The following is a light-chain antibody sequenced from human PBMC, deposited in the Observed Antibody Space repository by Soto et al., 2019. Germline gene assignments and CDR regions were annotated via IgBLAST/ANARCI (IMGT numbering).Light chain of an antibody. CDR1: QSVSSY. J-gene: IGKJ1*01. Sequence: TQTQTNLSLSKGERTTLSCRASQSVSSYLAWYQQKPGQAPRLLIYDASNRATGIPDRFRGSGSGTEFTLTIGSMQSEDFAVYYCQQYSDWPPWTFGQGAMVDI. CDR2: DAS. V-gene: IGKV3D-15*01. CDR3: QQYSDWPPWT.